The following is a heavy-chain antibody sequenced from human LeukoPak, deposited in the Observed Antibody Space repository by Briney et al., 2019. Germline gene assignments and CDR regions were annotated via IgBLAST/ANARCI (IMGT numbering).Heavy chain of an antibody. J-gene: IGHJ4*02. CDR1: GFTFSSYA. Sequence: PGGSLCLSCAASGFTFSSYAMSWVRQAPGKGLEWVSSISGSGGTTYYADSVKGRFTISRDNSKNTLYLQMNSLRAEDTAVHYCAKLEAWTTVTGSGVDYWGQGTLVTVSS. V-gene: IGHV3-23*01. D-gene: IGHD4-17*01. CDR3: AKLEAWTTVTGSGVDY. CDR2: ISGSGGTT.